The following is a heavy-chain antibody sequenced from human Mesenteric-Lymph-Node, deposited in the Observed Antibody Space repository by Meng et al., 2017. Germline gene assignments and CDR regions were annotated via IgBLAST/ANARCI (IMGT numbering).Heavy chain of an antibody. V-gene: IGHV4-4*03. CDR2: IHHGGDT. CDR3: ARNGAYSADH. Sequence: QVQLQESGPGLGRPPGTLSLTCAVSGASISSGYWWSWVRQPPGKGLEWIGEIHHGGDTNYNPSLKSRVTISVDKSNNQYSLRLTSVTAADTAMYYCARNGAYSADHWGQGTLVTVSS. J-gene: IGHJ4*02. CDR1: GASISSGYW. D-gene: IGHD2-15*01.